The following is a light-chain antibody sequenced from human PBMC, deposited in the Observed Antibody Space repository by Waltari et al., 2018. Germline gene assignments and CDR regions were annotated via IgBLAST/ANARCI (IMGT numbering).Light chain of an antibody. CDR3: QSYDSSLSPVV. J-gene: IGLJ2*01. V-gene: IGLV1-40*01. CDR1: SSNIGAGYD. Sequence: QSVLTQPPSVSGAPGQRVTISCTGSSSNIGAGYDVHWYQQLPGTAPKLLIYVNSNRPSGVPDGFSGSKSGTSASLAITGLQAEDEADYYCQSYDSSLSPVVFGGGTKLTVL. CDR2: VNS.